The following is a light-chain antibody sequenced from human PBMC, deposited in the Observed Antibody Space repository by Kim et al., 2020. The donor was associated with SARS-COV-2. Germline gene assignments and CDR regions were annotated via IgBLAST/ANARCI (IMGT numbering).Light chain of an antibody. CDR2: TTD. Sequence: QSVLTQPPSASGTPGQRVTISCSGSSSNIGGTTVNWFQQLPGTAPRVLIYTTDQRPSGVPDRFSGSKSGTSASLAIRGLQSEDEADYYCAAWDDSLNGWVFGGGTQLTVL. V-gene: IGLV1-44*01. J-gene: IGLJ3*02. CDR1: SSNIGGTT. CDR3: AAWDDSLNGWV.